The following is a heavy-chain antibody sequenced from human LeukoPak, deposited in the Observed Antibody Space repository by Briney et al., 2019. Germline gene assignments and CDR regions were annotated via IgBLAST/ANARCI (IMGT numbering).Heavy chain of an antibody. J-gene: IGHJ4*02. CDR3: ARQSMLSSGWYDY. V-gene: IGHV4-59*08. Sequence: PSETLSLTCTVSGGSISSYYWSWIRQPPGKGLEWIGYIYYSGSTNYNPSLKSRVTISVETSKKQFSLKLSSVTAADTAVYYCARQSMLSSGWYDYWGQGTLVTVSS. CDR1: GGSISSYY. CDR2: IYYSGST. D-gene: IGHD6-19*01.